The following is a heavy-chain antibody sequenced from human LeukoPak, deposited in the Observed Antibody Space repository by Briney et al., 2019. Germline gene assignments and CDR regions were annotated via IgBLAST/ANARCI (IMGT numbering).Heavy chain of an antibody. D-gene: IGHD4-17*01. CDR2: ISYDGSNK. CDR1: GFTFSSYA. J-gene: IGHJ4*02. Sequence: GRSLRLSCAASGFTFSSYAMHWVRQAPGKGLEWVAVISYDGSNKYYADSVKGRFTISRDNSKNTLYLQMNSLRAEDTAVYYCARNGEELDYWGLGTLVTVSS. V-gene: IGHV3-30-3*01. CDR3: ARNGEELDY.